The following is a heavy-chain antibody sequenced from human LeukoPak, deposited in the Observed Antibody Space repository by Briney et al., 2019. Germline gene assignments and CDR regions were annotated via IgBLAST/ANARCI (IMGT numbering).Heavy chain of an antibody. J-gene: IGHJ3*01. Sequence: SETLSLTCAVYGGSFSGYYWSWIRQPPGKGLEWIGEINHSGSTNYNPSLKSRVTISVDRSKNQFSLKLSSVTAADTAVYYCARGAMINAFDLWGQGTMVTVSS. V-gene: IGHV4-34*01. CDR1: GGSFSGYY. CDR3: ARGAMINAFDL. CDR2: INHSGST. D-gene: IGHD3-22*01.